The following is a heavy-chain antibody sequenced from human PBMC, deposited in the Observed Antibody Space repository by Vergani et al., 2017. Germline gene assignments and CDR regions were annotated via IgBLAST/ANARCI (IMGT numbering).Heavy chain of an antibody. CDR3: ATPRLRFSYYYYYGMDV. J-gene: IGHJ6*02. Sequence: QMQLVQSGPEVKKPGTSVKVSCKASGFTFTSSAMQWVRQARGQRLEWIGWIVVGSGNTNYAQKFQERVTITRDMSTSTAYMELSSLRSEDTAVYYCATPRLRFSYYYYYGMDVWGQGTTVTVSS. CDR1: GFTFTSSA. CDR2: IVVGSGNT. D-gene: IGHD5-12*01. V-gene: IGHV1-58*02.